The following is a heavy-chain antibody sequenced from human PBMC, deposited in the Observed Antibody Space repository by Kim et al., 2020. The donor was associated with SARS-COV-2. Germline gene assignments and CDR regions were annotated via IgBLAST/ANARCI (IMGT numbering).Heavy chain of an antibody. V-gene: IGHV3-33*01. Sequence: KYYADSGKGRFTIARDNSKNTLYLQMNSRRAEDTAVYYGARVASYYYGMDVWGQGTTVTVSS. J-gene: IGHJ6*02. CDR3: ARVASYYYGMDV. CDR2: K.